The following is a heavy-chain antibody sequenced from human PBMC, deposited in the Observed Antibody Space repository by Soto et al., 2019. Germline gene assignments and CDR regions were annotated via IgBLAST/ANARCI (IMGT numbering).Heavy chain of an antibody. CDR2: IYPGDSDT. J-gene: IGHJ4*02. D-gene: IGHD6-19*01. CDR3: ARHFIAEAGPQVY. V-gene: IGHV5-51*01. CDR1: GYNFTKYW. Sequence: PGESLKISCKGSGYNFTKYWIGWVRQMPGKGPEWMGIIYPGDSDTRYSPSFQGQVIISADKSISTAYLQWSSLKASDTAMYYCARHFIAEAGPQVYWGQGTLVTVSA.